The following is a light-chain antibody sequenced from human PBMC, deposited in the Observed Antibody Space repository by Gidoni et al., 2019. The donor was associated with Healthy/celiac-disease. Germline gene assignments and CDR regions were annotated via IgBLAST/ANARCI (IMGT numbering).Light chain of an antibody. CDR3: QQYYSNSFT. Sequence: DIVMTQSPDSLAVSLGERATINCKSSQSVLYSSNNKNYLAWYQQKPGQPPKLLIYWASTRESGVPDRFSGSGSGTDFTLTISSLQAEDVAVYYCQQYYSNSFTFGPXTKVDIK. CDR2: WAS. V-gene: IGKV4-1*01. CDR1: QSVLYSSNNKNY. J-gene: IGKJ3*01.